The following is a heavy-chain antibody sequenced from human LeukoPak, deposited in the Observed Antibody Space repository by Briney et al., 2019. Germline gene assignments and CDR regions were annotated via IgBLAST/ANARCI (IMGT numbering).Heavy chain of an antibody. D-gene: IGHD3-22*01. Sequence: ASVKVSCKASGYTFNTYGITWVRQAPGQGLEWMGWISPYNGNTNYAQKFQGRVTLTTDTSTSTAYMELRSLRSDDTAVYYCARGPHERSGYPDDWGQEPWSPSPQ. CDR1: GYTFNTYG. CDR2: ISPYNGNT. V-gene: IGHV1-18*01. J-gene: IGHJ4*01. CDR3: ARGPHERSGYPDD.